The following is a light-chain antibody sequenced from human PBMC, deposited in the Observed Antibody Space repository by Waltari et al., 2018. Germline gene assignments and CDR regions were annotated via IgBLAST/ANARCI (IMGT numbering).Light chain of an antibody. V-gene: IGLV1-40*01. CDR2: GNS. CDR1: SSNIGAGYD. Sequence: QSVLTQPPSVSGAPGQRVTISCTGSSSNIGAGYDVPWYQQLPGTAPKLLIYGNSTRPSGVPDRFSGSKSGTSASLAITGLQAEDEADYYCQSYDSSLSGNVVFGGGTKLTVL. CDR3: QSYDSSLSGNVV. J-gene: IGLJ2*01.